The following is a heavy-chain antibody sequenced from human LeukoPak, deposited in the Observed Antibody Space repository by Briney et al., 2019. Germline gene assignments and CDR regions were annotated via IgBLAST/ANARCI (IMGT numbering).Heavy chain of an antibody. CDR1: GFTPDIHG. D-gene: IGHD3-10*01. Sequence: PGGSLRLSSAASGFTPDIHGMSWVRQAPGKGLEWGFGINWNGGSTGYADSVKGRFTISRANAKNSLYLQMNSLRVEDTALYYFAREGGAGSYYAIDYWGQGTLVTVSS. CDR3: AREGGAGSYYAIDY. J-gene: IGHJ4*02. V-gene: IGHV3-20*03. CDR2: INWNGGST.